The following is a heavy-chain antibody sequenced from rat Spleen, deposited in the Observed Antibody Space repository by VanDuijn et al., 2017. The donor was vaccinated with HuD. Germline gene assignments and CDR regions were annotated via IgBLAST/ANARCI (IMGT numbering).Heavy chain of an antibody. V-gene: IGHV5-25*01. CDR3: ARLSYSGDRFAY. Sequence: EVQLVESGGGLVQPGRSLKLSCAASGFTFSNYYMAWVRQAPKKGLEWVATISTSGSRTYYPDSVKGRFTISRDNAKSSLYLQMNSLKSEDTATYYCARLSYSGDRFAYWGQGTLVTVSS. J-gene: IGHJ3*01. D-gene: IGHD1-1*01. CDR2: ISTSGSRT. CDR1: GFTFSNYY.